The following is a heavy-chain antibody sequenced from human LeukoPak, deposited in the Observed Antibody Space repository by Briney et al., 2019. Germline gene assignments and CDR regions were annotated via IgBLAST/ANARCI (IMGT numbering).Heavy chain of an antibody. J-gene: IGHJ4*02. CDR3: ARGWCGGDCYRPDALDY. Sequence: EASVKVSCKASGYTFTGYYMHWVRQAPGQGLEWMGWINPNSGGTNYAQKFQGRVTMTRDTSISTAYMELSRLRSDDTAVYYCARGWCGGDCYRPDALDYWGQGTLVTVSS. CDR1: GYTFTGYY. V-gene: IGHV1-2*02. CDR2: INPNSGGT. D-gene: IGHD2-21*02.